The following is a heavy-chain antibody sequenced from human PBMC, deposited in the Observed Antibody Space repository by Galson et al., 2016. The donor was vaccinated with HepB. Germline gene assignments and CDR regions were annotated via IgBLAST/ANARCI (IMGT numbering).Heavy chain of an antibody. CDR3: ARSRDTAMAVDY. D-gene: IGHD5-18*01. V-gene: IGHV5-51*06. CDR2: IYPGDSDP. CDR1: GYSFTNYW. J-gene: IGHJ4*02. Sequence: QSGAEVKKPGDSLKISCKGSGYSFTNYWIGWVRQMPGKGLEWMGIIYPGDSDPRYSPSFQGQVTISADESISTAYLQWSSLKASDTAMYYCARSRDTAMAVDYWGQGTLVTVSA.